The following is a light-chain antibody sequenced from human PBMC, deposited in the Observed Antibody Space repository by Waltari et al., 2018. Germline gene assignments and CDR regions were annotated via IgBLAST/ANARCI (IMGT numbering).Light chain of an antibody. Sequence: NFMLTQPHSVSESPGKTVTISCTRSSGSIASNSVQWYQQRPGSAPTTVIYEDNQRPSGVPDRFSGSIDSSSNSASLTISGLKTEDEADYYCQSYDSSSVVFGGGTKLTVL. V-gene: IGLV6-57*03. CDR3: QSYDSSSVV. CDR1: SGSIASNS. J-gene: IGLJ2*01. CDR2: EDN.